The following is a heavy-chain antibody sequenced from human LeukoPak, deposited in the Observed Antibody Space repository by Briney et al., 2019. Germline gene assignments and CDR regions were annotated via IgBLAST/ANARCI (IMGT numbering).Heavy chain of an antibody. J-gene: IGHJ4*02. CDR2: IRYDGSNK. CDR3: AKDRAYYDFWSGTTMGFDY. Sequence: PGGSLRLSCAASGFTFSSYGVHWVRQAPGKGLEWVAFIRYDGSNKYYADSVKGRFTISRDNSKNTLYLQMNSLRAEDTAVYYCAKDRAYYDFWSGTTMGFDYWGQGTLVTVSS. V-gene: IGHV3-30*02. D-gene: IGHD3-3*01. CDR1: GFTFSSYG.